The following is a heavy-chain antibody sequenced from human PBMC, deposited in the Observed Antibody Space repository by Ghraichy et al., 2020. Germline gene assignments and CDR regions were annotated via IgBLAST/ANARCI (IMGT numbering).Heavy chain of an antibody. D-gene: IGHD6-6*01. CDR1: GFSVSNSY. CDR3: ASQVRGRPGY. J-gene: IGHJ4*02. V-gene: IGHV3-53*01. Sequence: GESLNISCAASGFSVSNSYMSWVRQAPGKGLEWVSVMYSDGNTYYADSVKGRFTVSRDNSKNTFYLQMNSLTAEDAAVYYCASQVRGRPGYWGQGTLVTVSS. CDR2: MYSDGNT.